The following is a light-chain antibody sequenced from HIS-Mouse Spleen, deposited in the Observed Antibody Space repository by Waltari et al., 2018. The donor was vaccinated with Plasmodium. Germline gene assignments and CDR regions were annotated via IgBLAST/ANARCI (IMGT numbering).Light chain of an antibody. Sequence: SYELTQPPSVSVSPGQTARIPCSGDALPKKYAYWYQRKSGQAPVLVIFGDSKRPSGIPERFSGSSSGTMATLTISGAQVEDEADYYCYSTDGSGNHRVFGGGTKLTVL. CDR1: ALPKKY. J-gene: IGLJ3*02. CDR2: GDS. CDR3: YSTDGSGNHRV. V-gene: IGLV3-10*01.